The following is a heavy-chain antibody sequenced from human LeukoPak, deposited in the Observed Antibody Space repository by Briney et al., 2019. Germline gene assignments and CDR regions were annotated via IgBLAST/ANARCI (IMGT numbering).Heavy chain of an antibody. D-gene: IGHD6-13*01. V-gene: IGHV4-39*07. CDR1: GGSISSSTYY. CDR2: IYYTGST. J-gene: IGHJ6*04. Sequence: SETLSLTCTVSGGSISSSTYYWGWIRQPPGKGLEWIGYIYYTGSTYCNPSLKSRVTISVDTSKNQFSLKVSSVTAADTAVYYCARVEQQLVYWDVWGKGTTVTVSS. CDR3: ARVEQQLVYWDV.